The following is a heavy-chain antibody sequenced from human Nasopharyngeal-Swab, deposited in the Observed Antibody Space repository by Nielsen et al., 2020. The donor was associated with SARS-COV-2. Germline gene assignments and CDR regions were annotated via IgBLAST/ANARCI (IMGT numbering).Heavy chain of an antibody. V-gene: IGHV1-3*01. CDR3: ARGAYYGSGSYFHYYYGMDV. Sequence: WVRQAPGQRLEWMGWINAGNGNTKYSQKFQGRVTITRDTSASTAYMELSSLRSEDTAVYYCARGAYYGSGSYFHYYYGMDVWGQGTTVTVSS. J-gene: IGHJ6*02. CDR2: INAGNGNT. D-gene: IGHD3-10*01.